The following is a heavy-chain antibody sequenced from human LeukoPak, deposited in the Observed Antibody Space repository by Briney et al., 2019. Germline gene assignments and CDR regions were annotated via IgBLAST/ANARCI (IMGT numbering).Heavy chain of an antibody. D-gene: IGHD2/OR15-2a*01. CDR2: IRSDGHNI. CDR1: GFTFSSSA. CDR3: AKTPPFYFPSNVYPDY. J-gene: IGHJ4*02. V-gene: IGHV3-30*02. Sequence: SGGSLRLSCAASGFTFSSSAMHWVRQAPGKGLEWVAFIRSDGHNIQYADSVKGRFTISRDNSKNTLDLQMNSLRAEDTAVYFCAKTPPFYFPSNVYPDYWGQGTLVTVSS.